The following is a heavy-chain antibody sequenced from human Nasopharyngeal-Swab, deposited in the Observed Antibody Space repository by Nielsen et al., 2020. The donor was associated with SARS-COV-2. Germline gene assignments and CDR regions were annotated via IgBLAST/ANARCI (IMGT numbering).Heavy chain of an antibody. V-gene: IGHV1-18*01. CDR2: ISAYSGNT. CDR3: ARWEPGYYYDSSGPYAFDI. Sequence: ASVKVSCKASGYTFTSYGISWVRQAPGQGLEWMGWISAYSGNTNYAQKLQGRVTMTTDTSTSTAYMELTSLRSDDTAVYYCARWEPGYYYDSSGPYAFDIWGQGTMVTVSS. D-gene: IGHD3-22*01. J-gene: IGHJ3*02. CDR1: GYTFTSYG.